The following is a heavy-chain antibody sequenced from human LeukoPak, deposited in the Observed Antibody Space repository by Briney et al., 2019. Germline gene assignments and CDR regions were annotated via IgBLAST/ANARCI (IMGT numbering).Heavy chain of an antibody. Sequence: PGGSLRLSCAASGFTFSSYGMHWVRQAPGKGLEWVAFIRYDGSNKYYADSVKGRFTISRDNSKNTLYLQMNSLRAEDTAVYYCAKDLVPAAFRVVPDYWGQGTLVTVSS. CDR2: IRYDGSNK. V-gene: IGHV3-30*02. CDR3: AKDLVPAAFRVVPDY. J-gene: IGHJ4*02. CDR1: GFTFSSYG. D-gene: IGHD2-2*01.